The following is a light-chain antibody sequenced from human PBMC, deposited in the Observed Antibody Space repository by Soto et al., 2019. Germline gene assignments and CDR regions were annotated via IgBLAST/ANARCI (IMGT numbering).Light chain of an antibody. CDR3: QVWDSSSDPVV. J-gene: IGLJ2*01. CDR2: YDS. CDR1: NIGSKS. V-gene: IGLV3-21*04. Sequence: SYELTQPPSVSVAPGKTARITCGGNNIGSKSVHWYQQKPGLAPVLVIYYDSDRPSGIPERFSGSNSGNTATLTISRVEAGDEADYYCQVWDSSSDPVVFGGGTKVTVL.